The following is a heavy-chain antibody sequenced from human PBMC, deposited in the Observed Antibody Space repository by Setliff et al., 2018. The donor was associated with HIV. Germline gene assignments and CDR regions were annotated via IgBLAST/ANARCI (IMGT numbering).Heavy chain of an antibody. CDR3: AREIPYSYGGRGHPL. D-gene: IGHD3-22*01. J-gene: IGHJ4*02. CDR2: IYSSGTT. V-gene: IGHV4-4*07. CDR1: GDSISTDY. Sequence: PSETLSLTCTVSGDSISTDYWSWIRQPAGRGLEWIGRIYSSGTTNYNPSLKSRVTISIDTSRNQFSLTVSSVTAADTAVYYCAREIPYSYGGRGHPLWGQGTLVTVSS.